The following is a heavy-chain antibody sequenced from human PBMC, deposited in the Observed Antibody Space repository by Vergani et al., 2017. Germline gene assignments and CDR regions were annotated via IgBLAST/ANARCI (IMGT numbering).Heavy chain of an antibody. J-gene: IGHJ6*03. V-gene: IGHV3-48*01. CDR2: ISSSSSTI. CDR3: ARDLPSSGPYYYYYYRDV. D-gene: IGHD3-22*01. Sequence: EVQLVESGGGLVQPGGSLRLSCAASGFTFSSYSMNWVRQAPGKGLEWVSYISSSSSTIYYADSGKGRFTISRDNAKNSLYLQRNSLRAEDTAVYYCARDLPSSGPYYYYYYRDVWGKGP. CDR1: GFTFSSYS.